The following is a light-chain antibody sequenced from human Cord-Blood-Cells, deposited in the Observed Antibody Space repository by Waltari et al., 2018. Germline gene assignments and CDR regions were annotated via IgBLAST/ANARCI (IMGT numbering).Light chain of an antibody. CDR2: DVS. Sequence: QSALTQPAPVSGSPGQSTPISSPGTHGDVAVYTYTTWYQHTPGKAPKLMIYDVSNRPSGVSNRFSGSKSGNTASLTISGLQAEDEADYYCSSYTSSSTLGVFGGGTKLTVL. J-gene: IGLJ3*02. CDR3: SSYTSSSTLGV. CDR1: HGDVAVYTY. V-gene: IGLV2-14*03.